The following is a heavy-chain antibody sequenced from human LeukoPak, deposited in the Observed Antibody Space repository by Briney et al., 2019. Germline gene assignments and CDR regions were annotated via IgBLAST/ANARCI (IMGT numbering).Heavy chain of an antibody. Sequence: PVKVSCKVSGYTLTELSMHWVRQAPGQGLEWMGRIIPILGIANYAQKFQGRVTITADKSTSTAYMELSSLRSEDTAVYYCARVRELIVNYFDYWGQGTLVTVSS. CDR3: ARVRELIVNYFDY. J-gene: IGHJ4*02. CDR2: IIPILGIA. V-gene: IGHV1-69*04. CDR1: GYTLTELS. D-gene: IGHD1-26*01.